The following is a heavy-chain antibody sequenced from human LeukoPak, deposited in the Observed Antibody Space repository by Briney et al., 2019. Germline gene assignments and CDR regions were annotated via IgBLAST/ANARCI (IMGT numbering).Heavy chain of an antibody. J-gene: IGHJ4*02. V-gene: IGHV1-69*13. CDR3: ARDHGHKSVDY. CDR2: IIPIFGTA. CDR1: GGTFSSYA. Sequence: SVKVSCKASGGTFSSYAISWVRQAPGQGLEWMGGIIPIFGTANYAQKFQGRVTITADESTSTLYMEVRSLRSDDTAVYYCARDHGHKSVDYWGQGTLVTVSS. D-gene: IGHD2-21*01.